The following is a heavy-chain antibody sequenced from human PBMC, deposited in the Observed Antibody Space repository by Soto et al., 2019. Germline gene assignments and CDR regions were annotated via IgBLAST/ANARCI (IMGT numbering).Heavy chain of an antibody. Sequence: GGSLRLSCAASGFTFSSYSMSWVRQAPGKGLEWVSAISGSGGSTYYADSVKGRFTISRDNSKNTLYLQMNSLRAEDTAVYYCAKDPLEIQLWPKYYFEYWGQVPLLTVFS. CDR1: GFTFSSYS. D-gene: IGHD5-18*01. J-gene: IGHJ4*02. V-gene: IGHV3-23*01. CDR2: ISGSGGST. CDR3: AKDPLEIQLWPKYYFEY.